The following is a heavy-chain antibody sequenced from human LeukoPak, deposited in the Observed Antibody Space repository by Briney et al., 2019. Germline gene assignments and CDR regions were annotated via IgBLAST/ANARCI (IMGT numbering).Heavy chain of an antibody. CDR1: GYTFTGYY. CDR3: ARALGVITFGGVIVTPDNWFDP. J-gene: IGHJ5*02. V-gene: IGHV1-46*01. CDR2: INPSGGST. Sequence: ASVKVSCKASGYTFTGYYMHWVRQAPGQGLEWMGIINPSGGSTSYAQKFQGRVTMTRDMSTSTAYMELRSLRSDDTAVYYCARALGVITFGGVIVTPDNWFDPWGQGTLVTVSS. D-gene: IGHD3-16*02.